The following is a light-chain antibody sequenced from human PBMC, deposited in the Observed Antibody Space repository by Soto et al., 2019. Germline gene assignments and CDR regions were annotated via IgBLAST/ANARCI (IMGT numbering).Light chain of an antibody. Sequence: EIVLTQSPGTRSLSPGERATLSCRASQSVSSSYLAWYQQKPGQAPRLLIYGASSRATGIPDRFSGSGSGTDFTLTISRLEPEDFAVYYCQQHGSSPPWTFGQGTKVDIK. V-gene: IGKV3-20*01. CDR1: QSVSSSY. CDR3: QQHGSSPPWT. CDR2: GAS. J-gene: IGKJ1*01.